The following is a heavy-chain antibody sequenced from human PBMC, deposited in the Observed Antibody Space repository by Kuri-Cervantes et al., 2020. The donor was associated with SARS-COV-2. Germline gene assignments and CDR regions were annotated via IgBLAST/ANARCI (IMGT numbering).Heavy chain of an antibody. J-gene: IGHJ6*02. V-gene: IGHV4-61*05. Sequence: SETLSLTRTVSGGTISSSSYYWGWIRQPPGKGLEWIGYIYYSGSTNYNPSLKSRVTISVDTSKNQFSLKLSSVAAADTAVYYCARGWDYGSGSYYPRGDYGMDVWGQGTTVTGSS. D-gene: IGHD3-10*01. CDR1: GGTISSSSYY. CDR3: ARGWDYGSGSYYPRGDYGMDV. CDR2: IYYSGST.